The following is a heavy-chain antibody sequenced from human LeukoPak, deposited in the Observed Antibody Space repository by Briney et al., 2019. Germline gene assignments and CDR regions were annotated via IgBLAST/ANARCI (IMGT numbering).Heavy chain of an antibody. CDR1: GFTFSDYA. Sequence: GGSLRLSCAASGFTFSDYAMTWVRQAPGKGLEWVSVISGTGGTTYYADSVKGQFTVSRDNSQNTLYLQMSSLREEDTAIYYCARGCGRAHCPYFFDYWGQGTLVPVSA. CDR3: ARGCGRAHCPYFFDY. J-gene: IGHJ4*02. D-gene: IGHD2-21*02. CDR2: ISGTGGTT. V-gene: IGHV3-23*01.